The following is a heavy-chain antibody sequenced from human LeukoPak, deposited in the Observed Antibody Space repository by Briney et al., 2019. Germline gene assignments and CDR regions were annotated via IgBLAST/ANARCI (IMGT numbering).Heavy chain of an antibody. D-gene: IGHD3-10*01. V-gene: IGHV4-4*07. CDR3: ARGGVAAKYYFDS. Sequence: PSETLSLTCTVSGGSTSNYFCTWLRQSAGKGLEWIGRIHTSGSTNYNPSLKSRVSMSVDTSKNQFSLKLSSVTAADTAVYYCARGGVAAKYYFDSWGQGTLVTVSS. J-gene: IGHJ4*02. CDR2: IHTSGST. CDR1: GGSTSNYF.